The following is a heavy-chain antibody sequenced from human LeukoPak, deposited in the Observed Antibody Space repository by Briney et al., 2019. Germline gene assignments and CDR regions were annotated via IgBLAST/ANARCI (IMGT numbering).Heavy chain of an antibody. CDR3: AKWGDYDILTGYYVSDF. Sequence: GASLRLSCAASGFIFRDYAMSWVRQAPGKGLEWVSAITGSGDTTYYADSVKGRFTVSRDNSKNTLYVEMNTLRAEDTAVYYCAKWGDYDILTGYYVSDFWGQGTLVTVSS. V-gene: IGHV3-23*01. CDR1: GFIFRDYA. D-gene: IGHD3-9*01. J-gene: IGHJ4*02. CDR2: ITGSGDTT.